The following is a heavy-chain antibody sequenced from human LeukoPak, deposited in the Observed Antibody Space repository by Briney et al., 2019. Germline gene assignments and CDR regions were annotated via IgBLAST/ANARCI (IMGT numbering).Heavy chain of an antibody. CDR2: IDTSSNYI. Sequence: GGSLRLSCAASGFTFSSYNMNWVRQAPGKGLDWVSSIDTSSNYIHYVDSVKGRFTIFRDNAKNSLYLQMNSLRAEDTAVYYCARAGHDSGWYIDDYWGQGTLVTVSS. V-gene: IGHV3-21*01. CDR3: ARAGHDSGWYIDDY. D-gene: IGHD6-19*01. J-gene: IGHJ4*02. CDR1: GFTFSSYN.